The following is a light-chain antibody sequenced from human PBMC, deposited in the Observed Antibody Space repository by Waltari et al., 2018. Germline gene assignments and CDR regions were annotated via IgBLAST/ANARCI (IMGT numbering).Light chain of an antibody. CDR3: QQYSNWPST. V-gene: IGKV3-15*01. Sequence: EIMMTQSPATLSVSPGERATLSCRASQSVSSNLAWYQQKPGQAPSLLIYGASTRATGIPARFSGTGSGTEFTLTISSLQSEDFAVYFCQQYSNWPSTYGQGTKQEIK. J-gene: IGKJ2*01. CDR1: QSVSSN. CDR2: GAS.